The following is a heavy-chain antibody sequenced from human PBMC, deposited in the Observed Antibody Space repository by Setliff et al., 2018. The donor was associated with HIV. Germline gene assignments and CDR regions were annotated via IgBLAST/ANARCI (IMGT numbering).Heavy chain of an antibody. CDR3: AKDLTGGFDAFDI. CDR2: IKQDGSEK. CDR1: GFTISSYW. Sequence: GGSLRLSCAASGFTISSYWMNWVRQAPGKGLEWVANIKQDGSEKYYGASVRGRFTISRDNAKNSLYLQMNSLRAEDMALYYCAKDLTGGFDAFDIWGQGTMVTVSS. J-gene: IGHJ3*02. D-gene: IGHD7-27*01. V-gene: IGHV3-7*03.